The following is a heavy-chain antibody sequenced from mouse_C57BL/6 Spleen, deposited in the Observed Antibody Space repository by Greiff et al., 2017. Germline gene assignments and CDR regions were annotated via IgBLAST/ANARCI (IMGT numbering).Heavy chain of an antibody. CDR2: ISSGGSYT. D-gene: IGHD3-3*01. CDR3: ARSDMYYFDY. Sequence: EVQVVESGGDLVKPGGSLKLSCAASGFTFSSYGMSWVRQTPDKRLEWVATISSGGSYTYYPDSVKGRFTISRDNAKNTLYLQMSSLKSEDTAMYYCARSDMYYFDYWGQGTTLTVSS. V-gene: IGHV5-6*01. CDR1: GFTFSSYG. J-gene: IGHJ2*01.